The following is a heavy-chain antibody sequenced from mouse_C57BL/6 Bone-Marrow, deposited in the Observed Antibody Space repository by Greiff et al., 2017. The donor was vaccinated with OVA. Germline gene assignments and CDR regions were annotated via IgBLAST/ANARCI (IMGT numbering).Heavy chain of an antibody. CDR3: ARTSSPYAMDY. V-gene: IGHV1-69*01. Sequence: VKLQQPGAELVMPGASVKLSCKASGYTFTSYWMHWVKQRPGQGLEWIGEIDPSDSYTNYNQKFKGKSTLTVDKSSSTAYMQLSSLTSEDSAVYYCARTSSPYAMDYWGQGTSVTVSS. CDR2: IDPSDSYT. J-gene: IGHJ4*01. CDR1: GYTFTSYW. D-gene: IGHD6-1*01.